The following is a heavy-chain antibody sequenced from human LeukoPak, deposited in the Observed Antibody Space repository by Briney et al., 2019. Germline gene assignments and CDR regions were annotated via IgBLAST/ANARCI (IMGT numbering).Heavy chain of an antibody. CDR2: IKQDGSEK. J-gene: IGHJ6*03. Sequence: GGSLRLSCAASGFTFSSYWMSWVRQAPGKGLEWVANIKQDGSEKYYVDSVKGRFTISRDNAKNSLYLQMNSLRAEDTAVYYCAKDPRPYCGGDCYSYYMDVWGKGTTVTISS. CDR3: AKDPRPYCGGDCYSYYMDV. CDR1: GFTFSSYW. D-gene: IGHD2-21*02. V-gene: IGHV3-7*01.